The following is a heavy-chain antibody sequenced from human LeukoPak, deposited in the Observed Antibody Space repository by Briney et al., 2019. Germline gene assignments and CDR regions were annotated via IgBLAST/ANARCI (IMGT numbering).Heavy chain of an antibody. CDR3: ARGHNSGYYLKY. Sequence: GGSLRLSCVGSGFNFRTYNMNWVRQAPGKGLEWVSDISGSSSYTDYADSVKGRFTISKDNAKSSVFLQMDSLRAEDTAVYYCARGHNSGYYLKYWGQGTLVTVSS. V-gene: IGHV3-21*05. CDR1: GFNFRTYN. CDR2: ISGSSSYT. D-gene: IGHD3-22*01. J-gene: IGHJ4*02.